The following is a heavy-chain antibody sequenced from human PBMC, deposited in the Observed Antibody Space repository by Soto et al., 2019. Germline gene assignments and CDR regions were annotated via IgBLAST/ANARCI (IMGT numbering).Heavy chain of an antibody. V-gene: IGHV3-30*18. J-gene: IGHJ6*02. CDR1: GFTFSSYG. D-gene: IGHD3-16*01. Sequence: PGGSLRLSCAASGFTFSSYGIHWVRQAPGKGLXWVXVIXXDXXXXXYXXSVKGRFTISRDNSKNTLYLQMNSLRAEDTAVYYCANWGYYYYGMDVWGQGTTVTVSS. CDR2: IXXDXXXX. CDR3: ANWGYYYYGMDV.